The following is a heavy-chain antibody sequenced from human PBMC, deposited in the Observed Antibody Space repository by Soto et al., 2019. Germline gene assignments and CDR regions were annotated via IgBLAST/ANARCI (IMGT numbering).Heavy chain of an antibody. V-gene: IGHV4-39*06. D-gene: IGHD6-13*01. CDR1: GGSISSSSYY. CDR3: ATSYGNAWYTY. J-gene: IGHJ4*02. CDR2: IYYTGCT. Sequence: SETLSLTCTVSGGSISSSSYYWGWIRQPPGKGLEWIGSIYYTGCTHYNPSLKSRVTISVDRSKNQFTLQLTSVTAADTAVYYCATSYGNAWYTYWGQGTQVTVSS.